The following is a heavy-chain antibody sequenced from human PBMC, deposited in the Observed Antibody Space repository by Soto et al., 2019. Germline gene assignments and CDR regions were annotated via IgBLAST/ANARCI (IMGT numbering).Heavy chain of an antibody. CDR3: AKGRGALAVVSNWFDP. V-gene: IGHV3-9*01. D-gene: IGHD3-22*01. Sequence: EVQLEESGGGLVQPGRSLRLSCAAFGFTFEDYAMHWIRQTPGKGLEWVAGINWNSGSIGYADSVKGRFTISRDNANNSLYLQMDSLRTEDTALYFCAKGRGALAVVSNWFDPWGQGTLVTVSS. CDR1: GFTFEDYA. J-gene: IGHJ5*02. CDR2: INWNSGSI.